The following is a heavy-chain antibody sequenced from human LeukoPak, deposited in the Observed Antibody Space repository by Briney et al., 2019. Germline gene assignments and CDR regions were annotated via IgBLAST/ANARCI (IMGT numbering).Heavy chain of an antibody. Sequence: GGSLRLSCAASGFTFSGSAMHWVRQASGKGLEWVGRIRSKANSYATAYAASVKGRFTISRDDSKNTAYLQMNSLKTEDAAVYYCTRRVDIAMVEGIDFDYWGQGTLVTVSS. CDR3: TRRVDIAMVEGIDFDY. CDR1: GFTFSGSA. J-gene: IGHJ4*02. D-gene: IGHD5-18*01. V-gene: IGHV3-73*01. CDR2: IRSKANSYAT.